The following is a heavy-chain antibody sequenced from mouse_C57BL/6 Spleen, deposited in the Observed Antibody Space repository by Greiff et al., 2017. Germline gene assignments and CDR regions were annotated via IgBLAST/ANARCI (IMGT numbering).Heavy chain of an antibody. J-gene: IGHJ4*01. CDR1: GYTFTSYW. Sequence: QVQLQQPGAELVKPGASVKLSCKASGYTFTSYWMQWVKQRPGQGLEWIGEIDPSDSYTNYNQKFKGKATLTVDTSSSTAYMQLSSLTSEDSAVYYCARKGEGGAMDYWGQGTSVTVSS. CDR2: IDPSDSYT. V-gene: IGHV1-50*01. CDR3: ARKGEGGAMDY.